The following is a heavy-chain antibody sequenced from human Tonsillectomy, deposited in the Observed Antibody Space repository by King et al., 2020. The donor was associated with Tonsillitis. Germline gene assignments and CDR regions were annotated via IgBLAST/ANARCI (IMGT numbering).Heavy chain of an antibody. CDR3: ARVESSGWSSFDY. D-gene: IGHD6-19*01. J-gene: IGHJ4*02. CDR1: GGSISSNY. CDR2: IYYSGST. V-gene: IGHV4-59*01. Sequence: VQLQESGPGLVKPSETLSLTCTVSGGSISSNYWSWIRQPPGKGLEWLGYIYYSGSTNYNPSLKSRVTISVDTSKNQFSLKLSSVTAADTAVYYCARVESSGWSSFDYWGQGTLVTVSS.